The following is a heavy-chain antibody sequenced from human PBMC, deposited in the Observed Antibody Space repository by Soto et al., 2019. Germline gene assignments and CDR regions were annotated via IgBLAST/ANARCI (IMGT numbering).Heavy chain of an antibody. D-gene: IGHD6-6*01. CDR3: ASTIAASGRAFDI. CDR2: MNPNSGNT. CDR1: GYTFTSYD. J-gene: IGHJ3*02. Sequence: SVKVSFKASGYTFTSYDINWVRQATGQGLEWMGWMNPNSGNTGYAQKFQGRVTMTRNTSISTAYMELSSLRSEDTAVYYCASTIAASGRAFDIWGQGTMVTVSS. V-gene: IGHV1-8*01.